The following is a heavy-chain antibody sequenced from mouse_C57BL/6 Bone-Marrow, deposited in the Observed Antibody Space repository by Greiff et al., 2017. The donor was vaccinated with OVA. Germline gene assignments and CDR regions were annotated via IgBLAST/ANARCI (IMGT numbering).Heavy chain of an antibody. Sequence: VQLKGAGAELARPGASVKLSCKASGYTFTSYGISWVKQRTGQGLEWIGESYTRSGKTYYNEKFKGKATLTADKSSSTAYMELRSLTSEDSAVASCARGDVWDLDVWGTGTTVTVTS. CDR3: ARGDVWDLDV. CDR1: GYTFTSYG. J-gene: IGHJ1*03. D-gene: IGHD3-3*01. CDR2: SYTRSGKT. V-gene: IGHV1-81*01.